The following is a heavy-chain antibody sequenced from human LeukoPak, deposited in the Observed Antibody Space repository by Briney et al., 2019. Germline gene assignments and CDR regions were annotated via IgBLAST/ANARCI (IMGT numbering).Heavy chain of an antibody. CDR2: IIPILGIA. CDR1: GGTFSSYA. J-gene: IGHJ5*02. D-gene: IGHD2/OR15-2a*01. V-gene: IGHV1-69*04. CDR3: ARQISGQNNNWFDP. Sequence: SVKVSCKASGGTFSSYAISWVRQAPGQGLEWMGRIIPILGIANYAQKFQGRVTITADKSTSTAYMELSSLRSEDTAVYYCARQISGQNNNWFDPWGQGTLVTVSS.